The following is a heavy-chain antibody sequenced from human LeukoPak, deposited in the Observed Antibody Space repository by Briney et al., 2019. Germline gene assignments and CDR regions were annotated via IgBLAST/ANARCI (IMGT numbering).Heavy chain of an antibody. D-gene: IGHD2-2*01. CDR3: AILSKGDQLLSARVDGMDV. V-gene: IGHV3-30*04. Sequence: PGGSLRLSCAASGFIFSSYAMHWDRQAPGKGLEWVAVISYDGSNKYYADSVKGRFTISRDNSKNTLYLQMNSLRAEDTAVYYCAILSKGDQLLSARVDGMDVWGKGTTFTVSS. CDR2: ISYDGSNK. J-gene: IGHJ6*04. CDR1: GFIFSSYA.